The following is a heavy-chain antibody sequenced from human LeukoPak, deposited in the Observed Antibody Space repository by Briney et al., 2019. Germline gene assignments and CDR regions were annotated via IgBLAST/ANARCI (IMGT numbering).Heavy chain of an antibody. Sequence: GASVKVSCKASGGTFSSYAISWVRQAPGQGLEWMGGIIPIFGTANYVQKFQGRVTITADESTSTAYMELSSLRSEDTAVYYCARDFGYYDSSGYSTPFGYFDYWGQGTLVTVSS. CDR1: GGTFSSYA. CDR3: ARDFGYYDSSGYSTPFGYFDY. V-gene: IGHV1-69*13. D-gene: IGHD3-22*01. J-gene: IGHJ4*02. CDR2: IIPIFGTA.